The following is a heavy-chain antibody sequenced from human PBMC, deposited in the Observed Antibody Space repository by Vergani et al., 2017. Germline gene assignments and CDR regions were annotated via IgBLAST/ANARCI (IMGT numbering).Heavy chain of an antibody. D-gene: IGHD1-26*01. CDR3: ARDWGIVGEPGNYFQH. CDR1: GYTFTRYV. Sequence: QVQLVQSGAEVKKPGASVKVSCKASGYTFTRYVMHWVRQAPGQRLEWMGWINAGNGNTNYAQKLQGRVTMTTDTSTSTAYMELRSLRSDDTAVYYCARDWGIVGEPGNYFQHWGQGTLVTVSS. J-gene: IGHJ1*01. CDR2: INAGNGNT. V-gene: IGHV1-3*01.